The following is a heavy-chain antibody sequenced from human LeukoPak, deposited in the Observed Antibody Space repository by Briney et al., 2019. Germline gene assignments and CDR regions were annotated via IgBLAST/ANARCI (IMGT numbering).Heavy chain of an antibody. V-gene: IGHV4-39*01. J-gene: IGHJ5*02. D-gene: IGHD7-27*01. Sequence: SETLSLTCTVSGGSISSTSSYWGWIRQPPGKGLEWIGSIYYSGSTYYNPSLKSRVTISVDTPKNQFSLKLSSVTAADTAVYYCARQSGNWFDPWGQGTLVTVSS. CDR2: IYYSGST. CDR3: ARQSGNWFDP. CDR1: GGSISSTSSY.